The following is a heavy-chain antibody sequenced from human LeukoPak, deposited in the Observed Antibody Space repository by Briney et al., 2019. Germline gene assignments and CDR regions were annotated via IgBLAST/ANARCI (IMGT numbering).Heavy chain of an antibody. Sequence: GASVKVSCKASGYTFTSYDINWVRQATGQGLEWMGWMNPNSGNTGHAQKFQGRVTITRNTSISTAYMELSSLRSEDTAVYYCARSGQYCSSTSCYFSYYYYYMDVWGKGTTVTVSS. CDR2: MNPNSGNT. CDR3: ARSGQYCSSTSCYFSYYYYYMDV. J-gene: IGHJ6*03. CDR1: GYTFTSYD. D-gene: IGHD2-2*01. V-gene: IGHV1-8*03.